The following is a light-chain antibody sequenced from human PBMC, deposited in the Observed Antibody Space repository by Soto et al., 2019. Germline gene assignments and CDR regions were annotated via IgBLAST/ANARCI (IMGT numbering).Light chain of an antibody. V-gene: IGKV3-15*01. Sequence: ILMTQSPATLSVSPGERATLSCRASQSVSNNLTWYQQKPGQAPRLLIYDASTRATGIPARFSGSGSATEFTLTISGLQSEDFAVYYCQQYNYWPPWTFGQGTKVEIK. CDR2: DAS. J-gene: IGKJ1*01. CDR3: QQYNYWPPWT. CDR1: QSVSNN.